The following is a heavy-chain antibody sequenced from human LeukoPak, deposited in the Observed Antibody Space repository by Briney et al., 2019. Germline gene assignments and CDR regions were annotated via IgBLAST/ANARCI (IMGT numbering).Heavy chain of an antibody. CDR3: ARAQTIFGVVDDLFGGGVLPKYCFDY. V-gene: IGHV4-59*01. D-gene: IGHD3-3*01. Sequence: SETLSLTCTVSGGSISSYYWSWIRQPPGKGLEWIGYIYYSGSTNYNPSLKSRVTISVDTSKNQFSLKLSSVTAADTAVYYCARAQTIFGVVDDLFGGGVLPKYCFDYWGQGTLVTVSS. J-gene: IGHJ4*02. CDR2: IYYSGST. CDR1: GGSISSYY.